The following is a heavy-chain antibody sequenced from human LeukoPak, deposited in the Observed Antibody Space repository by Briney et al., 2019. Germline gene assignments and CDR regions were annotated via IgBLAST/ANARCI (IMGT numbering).Heavy chain of an antibody. D-gene: IGHD5-18*01. CDR2: ISSSGSTI. CDR1: GFTFSDYY. V-gene: IGHV3-11*01. Sequence: GGSLRLSCAASGFTFSDYYMSWIRQAPGKGLEWVSYISSSGSTIYYADSVKGRFIISRDNAKNSLYLQMNSLRAEDTAVYYCARAGYSYGYPHTLVDYWGQGTLVTVSS. J-gene: IGHJ4*02. CDR3: ARAGYSYGYPHTLVDY.